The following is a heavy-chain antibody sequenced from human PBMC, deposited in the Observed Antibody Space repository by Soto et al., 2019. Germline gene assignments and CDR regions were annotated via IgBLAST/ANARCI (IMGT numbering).Heavy chain of an antibody. CDR3: ARDLVRYGSGSYWGYGMDV. CDR2: IWYDGSNK. CDR1: GFTFSSYG. D-gene: IGHD3-10*01. J-gene: IGHJ6*02. Sequence: GGSLRLSCAASGFTFSSYGMHWVRQAPGKGLEWVAVIWYDGSNKYYADSVKGRFTISRDNSKNTLYLQMNSLRAEDTAVYYCARDLVRYGSGSYWGYGMDVWGQGTTVTVSS. V-gene: IGHV3-33*01.